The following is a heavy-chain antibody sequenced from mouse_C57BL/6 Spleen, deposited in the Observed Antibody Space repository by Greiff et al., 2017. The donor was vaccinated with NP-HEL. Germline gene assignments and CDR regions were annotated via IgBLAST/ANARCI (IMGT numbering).Heavy chain of an antibody. CDR1: GYTFTSYW. J-gene: IGHJ4*01. Sequence: QVQLKQPGAELVKPGASVKLSCKASGYTFTSYWMHWVKQRPGQGLEWIGMIHPNSCSTNYNEKFKSKATLTVDKSSSTAYMQLSSLTSEDSAVYYCARSYYGSSPYYAMDYWGQGTSVTVSS. D-gene: IGHD1-1*01. CDR3: ARSYYGSSPYYAMDY. CDR2: IHPNSCST. V-gene: IGHV1-64*01.